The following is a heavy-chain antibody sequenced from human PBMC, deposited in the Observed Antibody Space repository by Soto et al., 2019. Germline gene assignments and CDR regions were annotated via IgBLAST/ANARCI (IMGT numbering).Heavy chain of an antibody. CDR1: GFTFSSYG. CDR3: EKDAPGYSDYYGMDV. V-gene: IGHV3-30*18. D-gene: IGHD1-1*01. J-gene: IGHJ6*02. Sequence: GGSLRLSCAASGFTFSSYGMHWVRQAPGKGLEWVAVISYDGSNKYYADSVKGRFTISRDNSKNTLYLQMNSLRAEDTAVYYCEKDAPGYSDYYGMDVWGQGTTVTVSS. CDR2: ISYDGSNK.